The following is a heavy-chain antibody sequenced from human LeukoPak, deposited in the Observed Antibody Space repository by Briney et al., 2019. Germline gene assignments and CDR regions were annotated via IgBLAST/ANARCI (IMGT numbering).Heavy chain of an antibody. Sequence: PSETLSLICTVSGGSISSSSYHWGWIRRPPGKGLEWIGSIYYSGSTYYNPSLKSRVTISVDTSKNQFSLKLSSVTAADTAVYYCARHTDTAIVTNDYFDYWGQGTLVTVSS. D-gene: IGHD5-18*01. CDR2: IYYSGST. CDR1: GGSISSSSYH. CDR3: ARHTDTAIVTNDYFDY. V-gene: IGHV4-39*01. J-gene: IGHJ4*02.